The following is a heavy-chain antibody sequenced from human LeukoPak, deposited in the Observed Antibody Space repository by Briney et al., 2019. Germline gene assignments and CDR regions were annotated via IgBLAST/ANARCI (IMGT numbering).Heavy chain of an antibody. D-gene: IGHD2-2*01. CDR2: IYSDGSRT. CDR1: GFTFSSYW. J-gene: IGHJ5*02. CDR3: ARDLCTSTGCQYWFDP. V-gene: IGHV3-74*01. Sequence: GGSLRLSCAASGFTFSSYWMHWVRQAPGKGLVWVSRIYSDGSRTNYADSVKGRFTISRDNAKNTLYLQMNSLRAEDTAVYHCARDLCTSTGCQYWFDPWGQGTLVTASS.